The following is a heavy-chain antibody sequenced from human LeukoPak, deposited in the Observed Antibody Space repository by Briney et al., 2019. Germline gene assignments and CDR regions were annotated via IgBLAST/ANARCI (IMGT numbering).Heavy chain of an antibody. J-gene: IGHJ6*02. V-gene: IGHV1-2*02. CDR1: GYTFTGYY. D-gene: IGHD6-6*01. Sequence: ASVKVSCTASGYTFTGYYMHWVRQAPGQGLEWMGWINPNSGGTNYAQKFQGRVTMTRDTSISTAYMELSRLRSDDTAVYYCARRIAARPTYYYYGMGVWGQGTTVTVSS. CDR3: ARRIAARPTYYYYGMGV. CDR2: INPNSGGT.